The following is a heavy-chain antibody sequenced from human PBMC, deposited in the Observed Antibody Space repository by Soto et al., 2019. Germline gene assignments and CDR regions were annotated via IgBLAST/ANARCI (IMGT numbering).Heavy chain of an antibody. D-gene: IGHD6-13*01. J-gene: IGHJ4*02. Sequence: QVQLVQSGAEVKNPGSSVKVSCKASGGTFSSYDISWVRQAPGQGLEWMGGIIPIFGTANYAQKFQGRVTITADESTSTAYMELSSLRSEDTAVYYYAGISSSWYYFDYWGQGTLVTVSS. V-gene: IGHV1-69*01. CDR2: IIPIFGTA. CDR1: GGTFSSYD. CDR3: AGISSSWYYFDY.